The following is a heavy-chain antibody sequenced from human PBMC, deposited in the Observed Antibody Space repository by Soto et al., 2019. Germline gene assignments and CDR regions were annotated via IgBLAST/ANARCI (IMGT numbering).Heavy chain of an antibody. D-gene: IGHD2-2*01. V-gene: IGHV1-69*12. CDR2: IIPIFGTA. J-gene: IGHJ6*02. Sequence: QVQLVQSGAEVKKPGSSVKVSCKASGGTFSSYATSWVRQAPGQGLEWMGGIIPIFGTANYAQKFQGRVTITADESTSTAYMELSSLRSEDTAVYYCARHDCISTSCYYYYYYGMDVWGQGTTVTVSS. CDR3: ARHDCISTSCYYYYYYGMDV. CDR1: GGTFSSYA.